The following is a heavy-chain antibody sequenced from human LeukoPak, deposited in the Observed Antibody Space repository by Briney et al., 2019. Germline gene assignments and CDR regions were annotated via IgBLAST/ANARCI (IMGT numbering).Heavy chain of an antibody. J-gene: IGHJ4*02. D-gene: IGHD4-11*01. CDR3: ARRDYSNYVVAGFDY. CDR2: IYPGDSDT. Sequence: GESLKISCKGSGYSFTSYWIGWVRQMPGKGLEWMGIIYPGDSDTRYSPSFRGQVTISADKSISTAYLQWSSLKASDTAMYYCARRDYSNYVVAGFDYWGQGTLVTVSS. CDR1: GYSFTSYW. V-gene: IGHV5-51*01.